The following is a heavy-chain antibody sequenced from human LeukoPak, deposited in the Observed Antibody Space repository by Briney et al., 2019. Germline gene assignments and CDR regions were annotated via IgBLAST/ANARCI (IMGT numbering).Heavy chain of an antibody. CDR1: GGSISSGGYY. Sequence: SETLSLTCTVSGGSISSGGYYWSWIRQHSGKGLEWIGYIYYSGSTYYNPSLKSRVTISVDTSKNQFSLKLSSVTAADTAVYYCARVRQRMAYFDYWGQGTLVTVSS. CDR3: ARVRQRMAYFDY. D-gene: IGHD1-1*01. J-gene: IGHJ4*02. V-gene: IGHV4-31*03. CDR2: IYYSGST.